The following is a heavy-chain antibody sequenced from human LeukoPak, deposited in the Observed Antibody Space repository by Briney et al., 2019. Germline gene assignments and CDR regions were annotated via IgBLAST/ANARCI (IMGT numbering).Heavy chain of an antibody. J-gene: IGHJ5*02. D-gene: IGHD1-26*01. CDR1: GYTFTSYD. CDR2: MNPHSGNT. V-gene: IGHV1-8*01. Sequence: ASVKVSFKASGYTFTSYDINWVRQATGQGLEWMGWMNPHSGNTVYAQKFQGRVTITRNTAISTAYMELSSLRSEDTAVYYCARDPIVGATTDWFDPWGQGTLVTVSS. CDR3: ARDPIVGATTDWFDP.